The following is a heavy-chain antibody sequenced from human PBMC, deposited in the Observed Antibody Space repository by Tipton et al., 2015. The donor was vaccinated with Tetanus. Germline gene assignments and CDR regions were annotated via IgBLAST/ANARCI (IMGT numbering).Heavy chain of an antibody. CDR3: ARDPDNYLYFFDS. CDR2: ISGSGGST. V-gene: IGHV3-23*01. D-gene: IGHD5-24*01. CDR1: GFTFSSYA. Sequence: SLRLSCAASGFTFSSYAMSWVRQAPGKGLEWVSAISGSGGSTYYADSVKGRFTISRDNSKNTLYLQMNSLRAEDTAVYYCARDPDNYLYFFDSWGQGTQVTVSS. J-gene: IGHJ4*02.